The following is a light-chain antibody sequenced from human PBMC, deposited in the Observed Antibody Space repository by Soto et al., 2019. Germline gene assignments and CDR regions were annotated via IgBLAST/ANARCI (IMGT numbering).Light chain of an antibody. CDR3: QSYDSSLSAV. J-gene: IGLJ2*01. CDR2: HNS. Sequence: QSVLTQPPSVSGAPGQRVTISCTGSSSNIGAGYDVHWYQQLPGAAPKLLIYHNSNRPSGVPDRFSGSRSGTSASLAITGLQAEDEADYYCQSYDSSLSAVFGGGTQLTVL. V-gene: IGLV1-40*01. CDR1: SSNIGAGYD.